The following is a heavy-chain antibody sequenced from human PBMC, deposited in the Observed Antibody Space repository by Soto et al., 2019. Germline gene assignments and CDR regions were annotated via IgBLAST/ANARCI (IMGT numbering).Heavy chain of an antibody. V-gene: IGHV3-23*01. D-gene: IGHD3-16*02. CDR1: GFTFSSYA. CDR2: ISGSGGST. Sequence: EVQLLESGGGLVQPGGSLRLSCAASGFTFSSYAMSWFRQAPGKGLEWVSAISGSGGSTYYADSVKGRFTISRDNSKNTLYLQMNSLKAEDTAVYYCANDYDYVWGNNRPFDYWGQGTLVTVSS. CDR3: ANDYDYVWGNNRPFDY. J-gene: IGHJ4*02.